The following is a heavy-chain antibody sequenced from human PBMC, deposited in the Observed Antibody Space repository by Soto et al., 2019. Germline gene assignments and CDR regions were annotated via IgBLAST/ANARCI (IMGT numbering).Heavy chain of an antibody. V-gene: IGHV1-18*01. Sequence: QGQLVQSGAEVKTPGASVKVSCKASGYTFSSYGITWVRQAPGQGLEWMGWTSGYNGNTNYAQKLQGRVTMTTDTSTSKAYMELRSLRSDDTAVYYCARVRDYHDFWSGYYKAWFDPWGQGTLVTVSS. CDR2: TSGYNGNT. D-gene: IGHD3-3*01. CDR3: ARVRDYHDFWSGYYKAWFDP. CDR1: GYTFSSYG. J-gene: IGHJ5*02.